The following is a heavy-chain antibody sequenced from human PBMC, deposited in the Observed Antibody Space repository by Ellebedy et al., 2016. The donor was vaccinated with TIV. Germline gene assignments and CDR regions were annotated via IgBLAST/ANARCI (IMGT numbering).Heavy chain of an antibody. D-gene: IGHD3-10*01. CDR1: GFTFSNAW. V-gene: IGHV3-15*01. Sequence: GESLKISXAASGFTFSNAWMSWVRQAPGKGLEWVGRIKSKTDGGTTDYAAPVKGRFTISRDDSKNTLYLQMNSLKTEDTAVYYCTTDWEVLLLWFGTDYWGQGTLVTVSS. CDR2: IKSKTDGGTT. CDR3: TTDWEVLLLWFGTDY. J-gene: IGHJ4*02.